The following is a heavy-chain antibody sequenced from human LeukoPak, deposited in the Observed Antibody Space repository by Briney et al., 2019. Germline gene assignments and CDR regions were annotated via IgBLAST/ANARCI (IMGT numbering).Heavy chain of an antibody. Sequence: GRSLRLSCAASGFTFSSYGMHWVRQAPGKGLEWVAVIWYDGSNKYYADSVKGRFTISRDNSKNTLYLQMNSLRAEDTAVYYCASCVRGATDTYYYGMDVWGQGTTVTVSS. D-gene: IGHD1-26*01. J-gene: IGHJ6*02. CDR3: ASCVRGATDTYYYGMDV. CDR1: GFTFSSYG. CDR2: IWYDGSNK. V-gene: IGHV3-33*01.